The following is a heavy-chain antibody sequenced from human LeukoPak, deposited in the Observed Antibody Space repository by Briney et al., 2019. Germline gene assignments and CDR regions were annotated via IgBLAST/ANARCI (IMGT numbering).Heavy chain of an antibody. Sequence: ASVKVSCKASGYTFTSYYMHWVRQAPGQGLEWMGIIDPGGGSTSYAQKFQGRVTMTRDTSTSTVYMELGSLRSEDAAVYYCARDPRPARVYYMDVWGKGTTVTVSS. CDR2: IDPGGGST. J-gene: IGHJ6*03. CDR3: ARDPRPARVYYMDV. CDR1: GYTFTSYY. V-gene: IGHV1-46*01.